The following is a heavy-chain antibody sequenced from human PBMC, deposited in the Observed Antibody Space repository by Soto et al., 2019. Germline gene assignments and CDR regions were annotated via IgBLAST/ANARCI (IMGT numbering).Heavy chain of an antibody. V-gene: IGHV5-51*01. CDR1: GYTFTNYW. J-gene: IGHJ6*02. Sequence: LKISCKGSGYTFTNYWIGWVRQMPGKGLEWMGVIYPGDSDTKYNPSFQGQVTISADKSITTTYLRWTSLKASDTAIYYCAASIFYYGMDVWGQGTTVTVSS. CDR2: IYPGDSDT. CDR3: AASIFYYGMDV.